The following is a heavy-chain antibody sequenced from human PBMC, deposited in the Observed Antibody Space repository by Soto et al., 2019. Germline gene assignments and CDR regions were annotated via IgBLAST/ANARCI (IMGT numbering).Heavy chain of an antibody. J-gene: IGHJ4*02. CDR3: ARSPRSSPYFDY. CDR2: IYPGDHET. V-gene: IGHV5-51*01. CDR1: GYTFSNFW. D-gene: IGHD6-13*01. Sequence: GESLKISCQCSGYTFSNFWIGWVRQLPGKGLEWMGIIYPGDHETRYSPSFHGKVTISADKSINTAYLQWNSLEASDTAFYFCARSPRSSPYFDYWGQGALVTVPS.